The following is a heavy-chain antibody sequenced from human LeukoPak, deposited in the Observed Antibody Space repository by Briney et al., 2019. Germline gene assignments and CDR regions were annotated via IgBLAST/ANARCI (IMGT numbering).Heavy chain of an antibody. D-gene: IGHD5-24*01. J-gene: IGHJ4*02. CDR3: ARGGEMATPFDY. Sequence: ASVKVSCNASGYTFTSYYMHWVRQAPGQGLEWMGIINPSGGSTSYAQKFQGRVTMTRDMSTSTVYMELSSLRSEDTAAYYCARGGEMATPFDYWGQGTLVTVSS. CDR1: GYTFTSYY. V-gene: IGHV1-46*01. CDR2: INPSGGST.